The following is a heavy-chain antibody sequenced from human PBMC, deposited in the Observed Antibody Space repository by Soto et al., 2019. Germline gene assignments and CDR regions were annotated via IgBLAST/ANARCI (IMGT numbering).Heavy chain of an antibody. J-gene: IGHJ4*02. CDR2: MYHSGST. CDR3: ARVPDY. CDR1: GGSIASETYF. D-gene: IGHD2-2*01. V-gene: IGHV4-30-2*01. Sequence: SETLSLTCTVSGGSIASETYFWSWIRQHPGKGLEWIGYMYHSGSTYYNPSLKSRVTISIDRSKNQFSLKLSSVTAADTAVYYCARVPDYWGQGILVTVSS.